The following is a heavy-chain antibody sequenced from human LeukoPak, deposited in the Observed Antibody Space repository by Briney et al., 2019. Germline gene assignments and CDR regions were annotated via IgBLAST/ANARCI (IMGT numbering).Heavy chain of an antibody. D-gene: IGHD5-24*01. CDR3: AREEMATSHFDY. V-gene: IGHV1-69*05. Sequence: SVNVSCKASGGTFSSYAISWVRQAPGQGLEWMGRIIPIFGTANYAQKFQGRVTITTDESTSTAYMELSSLRSEDTAVYYCAREEMATSHFDYWGQGTLVTVSS. J-gene: IGHJ4*02. CDR1: GGTFSSYA. CDR2: IIPIFGTA.